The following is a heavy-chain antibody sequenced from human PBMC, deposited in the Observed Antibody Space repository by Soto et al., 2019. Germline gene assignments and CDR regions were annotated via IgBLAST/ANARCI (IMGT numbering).Heavy chain of an antibody. Sequence: QVQLVESGGGVVQPGGSLRLSCAPSGFIFSSFGMHWVRQAPGKGLEWVAVIRYDGSNKYYADSVKGRFTISRDNSKNTLYLQINSPRAEDTAVYSCARVKQGRGGYDSPFDYWGQGTLVTVSS. CDR1: GFIFSSFG. CDR3: ARVKQGRGGYDSPFDY. V-gene: IGHV3-33*08. J-gene: IGHJ4*02. D-gene: IGHD5-12*01. CDR2: IRYDGSNK.